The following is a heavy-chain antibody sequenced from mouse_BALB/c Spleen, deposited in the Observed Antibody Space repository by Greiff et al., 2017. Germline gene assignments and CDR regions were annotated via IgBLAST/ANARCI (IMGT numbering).Heavy chain of an antibody. V-gene: IGHV1-9*01. Sequence: QVQLQQSGAELMKPGASVKISYKATGYTFSSYWIEWVKQRPGHGLEWIGEILPGSGSTNYNEKFKGKATFTADTSSNTAYMQLSSLTSEDSAVYYCARMITGSYAMDYWGQGTSVTVSS. D-gene: IGHD2-4*01. CDR2: ILPGSGST. CDR3: ARMITGSYAMDY. J-gene: IGHJ4*01. CDR1: GYTFSSYW.